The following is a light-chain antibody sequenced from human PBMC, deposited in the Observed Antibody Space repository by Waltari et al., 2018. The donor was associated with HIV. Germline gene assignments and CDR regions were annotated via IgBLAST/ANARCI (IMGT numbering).Light chain of an antibody. CDR3: QQYGSSPQT. CDR2: GAS. V-gene: IGKV3-20*01. Sequence: EIVLTQSPGTLSLSLGERATLSCRASQSVSSTYLAWYQHKPGQAPRLLIYGASSRATGIPDRFSGSGSGTDFTLTITRLEPEDFAIYYCQQYGSSPQTFGQGTKVEI. CDR1: QSVSSTY. J-gene: IGKJ1*01.